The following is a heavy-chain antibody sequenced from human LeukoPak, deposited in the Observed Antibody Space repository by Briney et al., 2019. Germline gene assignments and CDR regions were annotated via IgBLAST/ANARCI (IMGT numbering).Heavy chain of an antibody. V-gene: IGHV3-49*04. CDR1: GFTFGDYA. D-gene: IGHD6-13*01. J-gene: IGHJ4*02. CDR3: AKGPKQLVFVRGYYFDD. Sequence: GGSLRLSCTASGFTFGDYAMSWVRQAPGKGLEWVGFIRSEAYGGTTEYAASVKGRFTISRDNSKNTLYLQMNSLRIEDTAVFYCAKGPKQLVFVRGYYFDDWGQETLVTVSS. CDR2: IRSEAYGGTT.